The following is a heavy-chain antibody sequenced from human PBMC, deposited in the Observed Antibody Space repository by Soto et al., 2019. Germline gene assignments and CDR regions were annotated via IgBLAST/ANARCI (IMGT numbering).Heavy chain of an antibody. CDR2: MNPNSGNT. J-gene: IGHJ6*02. V-gene: IGHV1-8*01. Sequence: GASVKVSCKASGYTFTSYDINWVRQATGQGLEWMGWMNPNSGNTGYAQKFQGRVTMTRNTSISTAYMELSSLRSEDTAVYYCATFMVRGVMQSGYYYYGMDVWGQGTTVTVSS. D-gene: IGHD3-10*01. CDR3: ATFMVRGVMQSGYYYYGMDV. CDR1: GYTFTSYD.